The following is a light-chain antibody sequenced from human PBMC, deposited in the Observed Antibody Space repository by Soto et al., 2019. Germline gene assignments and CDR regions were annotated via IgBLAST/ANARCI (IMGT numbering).Light chain of an antibody. CDR3: VLYMGSGIWV. CDR1: SGSVSANYY. V-gene: IGLV8-61*01. Sequence: QTVVTQEASLSVSPGTTVTLTCGLSSGSVSANYYPSWYQQTPGQAPRTLIYNTNTRSSGVPDRFSGSILGNEAALTITGAQADDESDYYCVLYMGSGIWVFGGGTKVTVL. CDR2: NTN. J-gene: IGLJ3*02.